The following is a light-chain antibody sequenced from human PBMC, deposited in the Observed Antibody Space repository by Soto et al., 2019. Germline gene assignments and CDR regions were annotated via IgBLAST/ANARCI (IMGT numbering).Light chain of an antibody. Sequence: DIQMTQSPSTLSASVGDRASITCLASQSSSSWLAWYQQKPGKAPKLLIYKASSLERGVPARFSGSGSGTDFTLTISSLQPDDFATYYCQQYNGDPRFTFGKGTKLEIK. CDR3: QQYNGDPRFT. CDR2: KAS. CDR1: QSSSSW. J-gene: IGKJ2*01. V-gene: IGKV1-5*03.